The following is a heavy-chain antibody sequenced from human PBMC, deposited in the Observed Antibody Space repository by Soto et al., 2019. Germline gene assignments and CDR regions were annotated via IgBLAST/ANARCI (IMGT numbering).Heavy chain of an antibody. CDR3: AKEGSIVNVNYFDP. D-gene: IGHD1-26*01. CDR2: ISYDGSNK. CDR1: GFTFSSYG. J-gene: IGHJ5*01. V-gene: IGHV3-30*18. Sequence: GGSLRLSCAASGFTFSSYGMHWVREAPGKGLAWVAVISYDGSNKYYADSVKGRFTISRDNSKNTLYVQMNSFRSEDTYVYYCAKEGSIVNVNYFDPRNQGTLVTVAS.